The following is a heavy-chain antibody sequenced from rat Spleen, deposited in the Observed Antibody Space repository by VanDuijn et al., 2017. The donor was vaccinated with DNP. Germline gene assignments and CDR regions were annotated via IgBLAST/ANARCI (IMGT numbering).Heavy chain of an antibody. D-gene: IGHD1-2*01. Sequence: EVQVVESGGGLVQPGRSLKLSCAASRFTFSDYDMAWVRRAPTKGLEWVASINSGGSTYYRDSVKGRFTVSRDNAKDTLYLQMDSLRSEDTATYYCARHGYSSYRFAFWGQGTLVTVSS. CDR2: INSGGST. CDR3: ARHGYSSYRFAF. V-gene: IGHV5S13*01. CDR1: RFTFSDYD. J-gene: IGHJ3*01.